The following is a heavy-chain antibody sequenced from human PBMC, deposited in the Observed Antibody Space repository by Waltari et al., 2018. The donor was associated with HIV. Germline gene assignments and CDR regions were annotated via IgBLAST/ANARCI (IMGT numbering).Heavy chain of an antibody. CDR1: GFTFSYYT. Sequence: EVQLVESGGGLVKPGVSLRLSCAASGFTFSYYTMNWVRQAPGKGMEGVSSITTNSIYIYYADSVKGRFTISRDNAKTSLYLQMNSLRAEDTGVYYCARDKAAPGYSPHAFDIWGQGTMVTVSS. CDR2: ITTNSIYI. CDR3: ARDKAAPGYSPHAFDI. V-gene: IGHV3-21*01. J-gene: IGHJ3*02. D-gene: IGHD2-15*01.